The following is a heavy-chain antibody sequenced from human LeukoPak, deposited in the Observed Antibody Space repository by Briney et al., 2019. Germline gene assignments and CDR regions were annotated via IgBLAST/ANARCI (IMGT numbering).Heavy chain of an antibody. Sequence: GESLKISCKGSGYSFTSYWIGWVRQMPGKGLEWMGIIYPGDSDTRYSPSFQGQVTISADKSISTAYLQWSSLKASDTAMYYCARTDYYDSSGYYLDYYYSMDVWGQGTTVTVSS. D-gene: IGHD3-22*01. CDR3: ARTDYYDSSGYYLDYYYSMDV. CDR2: IYPGDSDT. CDR1: GYSFTSYW. V-gene: IGHV5-51*01. J-gene: IGHJ6*02.